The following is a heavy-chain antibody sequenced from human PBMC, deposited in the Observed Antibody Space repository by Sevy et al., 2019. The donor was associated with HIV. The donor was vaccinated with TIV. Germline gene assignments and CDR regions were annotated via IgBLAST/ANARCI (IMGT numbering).Heavy chain of an antibody. J-gene: IGHJ4*02. CDR1: GFTFRSYW. Sequence: GGSLRLSCAASGFTFRSYWMSWVRQGPGKGLEWVTNIKKVGSEKYYLDSVKGRFTISRDNAKNSVFLQMNSLRVEDTAVYYCVGGPPADWGQGTLVTVSS. V-gene: IGHV3-7*01. CDR2: IKKVGSEK. CDR3: VGGPPAD. D-gene: IGHD3-10*01.